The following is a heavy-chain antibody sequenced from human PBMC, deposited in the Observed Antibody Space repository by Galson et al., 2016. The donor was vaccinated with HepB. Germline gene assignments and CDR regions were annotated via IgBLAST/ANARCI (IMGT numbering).Heavy chain of an antibody. CDR1: GGSVTSGSYF. D-gene: IGHD4-23*01. Sequence: SETLSLTCNVSGGSVTSGSYFWSWIRQPPGKGLEWIGYIYYSGSTNYNPSLKSRITISEGTTKSQFSLKLTSVTAEDTAVYYCARVHPRAVVLDYWGQGTLVIVSS. CDR2: IYYSGST. V-gene: IGHV4-61*01. CDR3: ARVHPRAVVLDY. J-gene: IGHJ4*02.